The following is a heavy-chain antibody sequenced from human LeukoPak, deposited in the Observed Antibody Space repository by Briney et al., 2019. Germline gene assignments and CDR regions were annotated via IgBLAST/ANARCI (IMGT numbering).Heavy chain of an antibody. V-gene: IGHV1-2*02. CDR3: AKDYSSSSLSRWFDP. CDR1: GYTFTGYY. J-gene: IGHJ5*02. D-gene: IGHD6-6*01. CDR2: INPSTGDT. Sequence: ASVKVSCKTSGYTFTGYYMHWVRQAPGQGLEWMGWINPSTGDTNYAQKFQGRVTMTRDTSISTAYMDLSRLRSDDTAVYYCAKDYSSSSLSRWFDPWGQGTLVTVSS.